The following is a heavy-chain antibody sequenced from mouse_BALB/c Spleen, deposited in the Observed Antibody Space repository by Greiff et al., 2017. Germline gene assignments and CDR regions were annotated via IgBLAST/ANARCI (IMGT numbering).Heavy chain of an antibody. CDR3: ARHSTGTGDFFDY. J-gene: IGHJ2*01. D-gene: IGHD4-1*01. V-gene: IGHV5-6*01. CDR2: ISSGGSYT. Sequence: EVKVVESGGDLVKPGGSLKLSCAASGFTFSSYGMSWVRQTPDKRLEWVATISSGGSYTYYPDSVKGRFTISRDNAKNTLYLQMSSLKSEDTAMYYCARHSTGTGDFFDYWGQGTTLTVSS. CDR1: GFTFSSYG.